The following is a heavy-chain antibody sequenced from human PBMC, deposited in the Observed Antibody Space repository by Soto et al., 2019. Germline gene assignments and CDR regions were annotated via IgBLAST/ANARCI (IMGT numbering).Heavy chain of an antibody. V-gene: IGHV4-59*01. Sequence: ETLSLTCTVSGDTSTSYYWGWIRQAPGKGLEWIGHIHNSGTSTHNPSLNGRVTISIDMSKKQFSLKLTSLTSADTAVYYCARDFYDSVGYTWFDSWSQGTRVTVSS. CDR1: GDTSTSYY. J-gene: IGHJ5*01. CDR3: ARDFYDSVGYTWFDS. D-gene: IGHD3-22*01. CDR2: IHNSGTS.